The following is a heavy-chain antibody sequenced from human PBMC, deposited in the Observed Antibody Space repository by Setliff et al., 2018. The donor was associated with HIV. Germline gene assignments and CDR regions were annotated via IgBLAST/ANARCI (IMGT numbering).Heavy chain of an antibody. V-gene: IGHV4-4*02. Sequence: SETLSLTCAVSGGPLNSRNWWSWVRQPPGKGLEWIGEVFHSGSANANASLRSRVMISVDTSKNQCSLKLSAVTAADTAVYYCARDHVFGSRTGFDPWGPGILVTVSS. CDR1: GGPLNSRNW. J-gene: IGHJ5*02. D-gene: IGHD3-10*01. CDR3: ARDHVFGSRTGFDP. CDR2: VFHSGSA.